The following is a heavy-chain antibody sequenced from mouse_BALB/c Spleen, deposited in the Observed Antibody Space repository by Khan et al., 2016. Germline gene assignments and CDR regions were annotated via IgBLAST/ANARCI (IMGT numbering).Heavy chain of an antibody. D-gene: IGHD2-4*01. CDR2: IWSGGST. V-gene: IGHV2-2*02. CDR1: GFSLTSYG. CDR3: ARIMITTGGGYFDV. Sequence: QVRLQQSGPGLVQPSQSLSITCTVSGFSLTSYGVHWVRQSPGKGLEWLGVIWSGGSTDYNAAFISRLSISKDNSKSQVFFKMNSLQANDTAIYYCARIMITTGGGYFDVWGAGTTVTVSS. J-gene: IGHJ1*01.